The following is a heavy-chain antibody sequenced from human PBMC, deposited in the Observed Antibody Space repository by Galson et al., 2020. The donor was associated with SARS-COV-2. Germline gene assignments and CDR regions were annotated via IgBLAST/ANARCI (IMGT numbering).Heavy chain of an antibody. Sequence: GESLKISCAASGFTFSSYAMSWVRQAPGKGLEWVSAISGSGGSTYYADSVKGRFTISRDNSKNTLYLQMNSLRAEDTAVYYCAKFKTTVVTPWFDYWAREPWSPSPQ. CDR1: GFTFSSYA. J-gene: IGHJ4*02. CDR3: AKFKTTVVTPWFDY. CDR2: ISGSGGST. D-gene: IGHD4-17*01. V-gene: IGHV3-23*01.